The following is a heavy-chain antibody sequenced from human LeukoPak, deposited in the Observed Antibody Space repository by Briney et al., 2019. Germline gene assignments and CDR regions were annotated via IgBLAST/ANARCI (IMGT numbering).Heavy chain of an antibody. CDR1: AGSISSYS. CDR2: IYPRESP. CDR3: AREWHHVFDY. J-gene: IGHJ4*02. V-gene: IGHV4-4*07. Sequence: TSETLSLTCTVPAGSISSYSWSWMRQPAGKGLEWIGRIYPRESPNYNPSLKSRVIMSVDKSKNQFSLKLRSVTAADTAVYYCAREWHHVFDYWGQGNLVTVSS. D-gene: IGHD5-12*01.